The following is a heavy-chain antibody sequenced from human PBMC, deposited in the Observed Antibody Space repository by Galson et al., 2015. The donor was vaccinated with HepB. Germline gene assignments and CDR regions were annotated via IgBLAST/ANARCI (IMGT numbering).Heavy chain of an antibody. D-gene: IGHD1-26*01. J-gene: IGHJ4*02. V-gene: IGHV3-30*18. CDR2: ISYDGSNK. CDR3: AKSASWELLLGNDY. CDR1: GFTFSSYG. Sequence: SLRLSCAASGFTFSSYGMHWVRQAPGKGLEWVAVISYDGSNKYYADSVKGRFTISRDNSKNTLYLQMNSLRAEDTAVYYCAKSASWELLLGNDYWGQGTLVTVSS.